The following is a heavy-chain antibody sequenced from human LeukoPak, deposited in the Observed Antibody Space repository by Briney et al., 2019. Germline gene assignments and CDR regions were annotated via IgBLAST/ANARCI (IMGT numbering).Heavy chain of an antibody. CDR3: ASTFRITGTTYYY. V-gene: IGHV3-74*01. D-gene: IGHD1-20*01. Sequence: GGSLRLSCAASGFAFSSFWMHWVRQVPGKGLVWVSRINSDGSVTSYVDSVKGRFTISRDTAQNTVYLQMNSLRAEDTAVYYCASTFRITGTTYYYWGQGALVTVSS. J-gene: IGHJ4*02. CDR2: INSDGSVT. CDR1: GFAFSSFW.